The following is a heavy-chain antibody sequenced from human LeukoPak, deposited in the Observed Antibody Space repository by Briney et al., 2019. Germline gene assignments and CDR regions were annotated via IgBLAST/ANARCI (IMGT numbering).Heavy chain of an antibody. CDR1: GGSISSYY. V-gene: IGHV4-59*01. CDR2: LYYTGST. D-gene: IGHD3-10*01. J-gene: IGHJ6*02. Sequence: PSETLSLTCTVSGGSISSYYWSWTRQPPGKGLEWIGYLYYTGSTNYNPSLKSRVTISVDRSKNQFSLKMYSVTAADTAVYYCAKDRWVRGPYGMDVWGQGTTVTVS. CDR3: AKDRWVRGPYGMDV.